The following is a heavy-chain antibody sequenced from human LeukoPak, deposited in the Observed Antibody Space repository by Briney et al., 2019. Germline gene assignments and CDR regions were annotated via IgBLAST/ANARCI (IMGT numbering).Heavy chain of an antibody. CDR2: IYSGGST. J-gene: IGHJ5*02. CDR3: VRNSGELGA. D-gene: IGHD2-21*01. Sequence: GGSLRLSCAASGFTVSNNYMSWVRRAAGKGLEWVALIYSGGSTYYADSVKGRVTISRDNSKNTLHLQMNSLRAEDTAVYYCVRNSGELGAWGQGPLVPVSS. CDR1: GFTVSNNY. V-gene: IGHV3-53*01.